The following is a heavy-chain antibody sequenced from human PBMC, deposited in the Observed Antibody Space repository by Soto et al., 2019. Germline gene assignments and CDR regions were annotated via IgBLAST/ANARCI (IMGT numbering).Heavy chain of an antibody. CDR2: ISYDGSNK. D-gene: IGHD5-18*01. Sequence: LRLSCAASGFTFSSYAMHWVRQAPGKGLEWVAVISYDGSNKYYADSVKGRFTISRDNSKNTLYLQMNSLRAEDTAVYYCARERGSYSYGYSDAFDIWGQGTMVTVSS. CDR1: GFTFSSYA. V-gene: IGHV3-30-3*01. CDR3: ARERGSYSYGYSDAFDI. J-gene: IGHJ3*02.